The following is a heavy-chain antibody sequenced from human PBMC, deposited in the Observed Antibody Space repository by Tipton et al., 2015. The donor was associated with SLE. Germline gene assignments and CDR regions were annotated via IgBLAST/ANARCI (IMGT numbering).Heavy chain of an antibody. CDR3: ASEWQQLWYFDL. V-gene: IGHV4-59*08. CDR1: GGSISSYY. J-gene: IGHJ2*01. Sequence: LRLSCTVSGGSISSYYWSWIRQPPGKGLEWIGYIYYSGSTNYNPSLKSRVTISVDTSKNQFSLKLSSVTAADTAVYYCASEWQQLWYFDLCGRGTLVTVSS. CDR2: IYYSGST. D-gene: IGHD6-13*01.